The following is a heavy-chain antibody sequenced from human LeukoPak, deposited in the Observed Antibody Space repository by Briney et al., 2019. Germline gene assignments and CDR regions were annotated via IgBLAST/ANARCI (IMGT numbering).Heavy chain of an antibody. CDR2: ISGSSNYI. CDR3: ARDRAAILRHFDY. CDR1: GFXFSSYS. Sequence: GGSLRLSCAASGFXFSSYSMNWVRQAPGKGLEWVSSISGSSNYIYYADSVKGRFTISRDNAKNSLYLQMNSLRAEDTAVYYCARDRAAILRHFDYWGQGTLVTVSS. D-gene: IGHD3-10*01. J-gene: IGHJ4*02. V-gene: IGHV3-21*01.